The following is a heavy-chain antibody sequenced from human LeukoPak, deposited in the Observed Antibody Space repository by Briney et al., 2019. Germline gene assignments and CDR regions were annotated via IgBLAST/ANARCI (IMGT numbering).Heavy chain of an antibody. D-gene: IGHD1-26*01. Sequence: GGSLRLSCAASGFTFSSYSMNWVRQAPGKGLEWVSYISSSSSTIYYADSVKGRFTISRDNAKNSLYLQMNSLRAEDTAVYYCASGGGATRSGYAFDMWGQGTRVTVSS. CDR1: GFTFSSYS. CDR3: ASGGGATRSGYAFDM. V-gene: IGHV3-48*04. J-gene: IGHJ3*02. CDR2: ISSSSSTI.